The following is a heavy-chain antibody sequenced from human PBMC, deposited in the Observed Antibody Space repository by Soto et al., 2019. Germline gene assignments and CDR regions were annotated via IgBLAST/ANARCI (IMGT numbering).Heavy chain of an antibody. CDR3: EKRSPYSSGWYSPIFDY. CDR1: GFSFSDYA. D-gene: IGHD6-13*01. Sequence: GGSLRLSCAASGFSFSDYAMSWVRQAPGKGLEWVSVISESGGSTHYADSVRGRFTVSRDNSKNSLSLRMNSLRDEDTAVYFCEKRSPYSSGWYSPIFDYWGQGALVT. CDR2: ISESGGST. V-gene: IGHV3-23*01. J-gene: IGHJ4*02.